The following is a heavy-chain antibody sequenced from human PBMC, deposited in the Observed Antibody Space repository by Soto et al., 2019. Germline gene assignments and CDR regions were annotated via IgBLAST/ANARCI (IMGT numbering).Heavy chain of an antibody. Sequence: QVQLVESGGGVVQPGRSLRLSCAASGFTFSSYGMQWVRQAPGKGLEWVAVIWYDGSNKYYADSVKGRFTISRDNSKNTLYLQMNSLRAEDTAVYYCARDGGATVTTGYFDYWGQGTLVTVSS. CDR1: GFTFSSYG. CDR2: IWYDGSNK. J-gene: IGHJ4*02. V-gene: IGHV3-33*01. CDR3: ARDGGATVTTGYFDY. D-gene: IGHD4-17*01.